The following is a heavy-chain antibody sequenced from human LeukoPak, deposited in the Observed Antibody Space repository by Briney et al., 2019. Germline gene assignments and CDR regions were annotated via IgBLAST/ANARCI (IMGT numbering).Heavy chain of an antibody. V-gene: IGHV3-33*08. J-gene: IGHJ4*02. CDR2: IWFDGSNQ. D-gene: IGHD1-26*01. CDR1: GFTFSNHW. CDR3: AKNRLSGSAEIYFDS. Sequence: GGSLRLPCAASGFTFSNHWMHWVRQAPGKGLEWVALIWFDGSNQYYADFVKGRFTISRDNSKNTLYLQMNSLKAEDTAVYYCAKNRLSGSAEIYFDSWGQGTPVTVSS.